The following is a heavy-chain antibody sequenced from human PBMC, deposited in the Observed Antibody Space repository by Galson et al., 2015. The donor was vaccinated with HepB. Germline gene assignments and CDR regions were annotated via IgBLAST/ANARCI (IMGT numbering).Heavy chain of an antibody. Sequence: SLRLSCAASGFTFSSYSMNWVRQAPGKGLEWVTYISSSSSTIYYADSVKGRFTISRDNAKNSLYLQMNSLRAEDTAVYYCARDRDVVVPAAIDYYGMDVWGQGTTVTVSS. CDR2: ISSSSSTI. V-gene: IGHV3-48*01. CDR3: ARDRDVVVPAAIDYYGMDV. D-gene: IGHD2-2*01. CDR1: GFTFSSYS. J-gene: IGHJ6*02.